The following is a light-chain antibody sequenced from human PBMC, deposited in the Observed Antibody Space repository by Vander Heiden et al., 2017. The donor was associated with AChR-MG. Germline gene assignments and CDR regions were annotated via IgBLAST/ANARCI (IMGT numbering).Light chain of an antibody. J-gene: IGKJ1*01. V-gene: IGKV3-11*01. Sequence: EVLLTQSPVTLSLSPGERATLSCRATQSLSRYLAWYQQKPGQAPRLLIYEASNRATGIPARFSGSGSGTDFTLTISSLEPEDFAVYYCQQGNIWPWTFGQGTKVEIK. CDR2: EAS. CDR1: QSLSRY. CDR3: QQGNIWPWT.